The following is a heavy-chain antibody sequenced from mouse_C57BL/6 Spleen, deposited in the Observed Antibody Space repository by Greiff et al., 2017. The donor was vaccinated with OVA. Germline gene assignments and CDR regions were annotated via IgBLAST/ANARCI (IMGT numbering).Heavy chain of an antibody. J-gene: IGHJ2*01. V-gene: IGHV1-26*01. CDR3: ARSLYYYVSSYYFDD. CDR1: GYTFTDYY. CDR2: INPNNGGT. Sequence: VQLQQSGPELVKPGASVKISCKASGYTFTDYYMNWVKQSHGKSLEWIGDINPNNGGTSYNQKFKGKATLTVDKSSSTAYMELRSLTSEDSAVYYCARSLYYYVSSYYFDDWGQGTTLTVSS. D-gene: IGHD1-1*01.